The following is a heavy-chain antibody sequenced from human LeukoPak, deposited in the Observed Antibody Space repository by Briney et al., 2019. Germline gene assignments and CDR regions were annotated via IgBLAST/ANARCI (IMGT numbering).Heavy chain of an antibody. CDR3: ARSYAITMVRGVTSLSYDY. CDR2: INPNSGGT. D-gene: IGHD3-10*01. CDR1: GYTFTGYY. J-gene: IGHJ4*02. V-gene: IGHV1-2*02. Sequence: ASVNVSCRASGYTFTGYYMHWVRQAPGQGLEWMGWINPNSGGTNYAQKFQGRVTMTRDTSISTAYMELSRLRSDDTAVYYCARSYAITMVRGVTSLSYDYWGQGALVTVSS.